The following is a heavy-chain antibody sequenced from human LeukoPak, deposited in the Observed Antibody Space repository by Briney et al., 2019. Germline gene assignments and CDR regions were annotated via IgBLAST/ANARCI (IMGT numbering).Heavy chain of an antibody. CDR1: GGTFSSYT. CDR3: ARGSAVAGRGFDY. J-gene: IGHJ4*02. CDR2: IIPILGIA. D-gene: IGHD6-19*01. V-gene: IGHV1-69*02. Sequence: SVKVSCKASGGTFSSYTISWVRQAPGQGLEWTGRIIPILGIANYAQKFQGRVTITADKSTSTAYMELSSLRSEDTAVYYCARGSAVAGRGFDYWGQGTLVTVSS.